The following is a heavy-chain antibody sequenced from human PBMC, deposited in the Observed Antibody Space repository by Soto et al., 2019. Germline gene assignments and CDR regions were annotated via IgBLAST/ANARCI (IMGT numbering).Heavy chain of an antibody. V-gene: IGHV4-39*01. CDR3: ARHIVVVPAAISWFDP. CDR2: LYYSGST. Sequence: PSETLSLTCIVSGDSISSSRSYWGWIRQPPGMGLEWIGSLYYSGSTYYNRSLKSRVTISVDTSKNQFSLKLTSVTASDTAVYYCARHIVVVPAAISWFDPWGQGTLVTVSS. J-gene: IGHJ5*02. CDR1: GDSISSSRSY. D-gene: IGHD2-2*02.